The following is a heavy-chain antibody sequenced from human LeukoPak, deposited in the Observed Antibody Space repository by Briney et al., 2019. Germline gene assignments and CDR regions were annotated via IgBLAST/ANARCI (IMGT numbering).Heavy chain of an antibody. CDR1: GFTFSSYA. CDR3: ARENYYDSSGYYSTYYFDY. Sequence: GGSLRLSSAASGFTFSSYAMHWVRQAPGKGLEWVAVISYDGSNKYYADSVKGRFTISRDNSKNTLYLQINSLRAEDTAVYYCARENYYDSSGYYSTYYFDYWGQGTLVTVSS. J-gene: IGHJ4*02. D-gene: IGHD3-22*01. CDR2: ISYDGSNK. V-gene: IGHV3-30-3*01.